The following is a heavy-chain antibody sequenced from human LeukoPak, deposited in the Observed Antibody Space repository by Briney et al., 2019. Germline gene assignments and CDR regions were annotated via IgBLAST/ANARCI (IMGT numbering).Heavy chain of an antibody. V-gene: IGHV1-18*04. CDR2: ISAYNGNT. Sequence: ASVKVSCKASGYTFTGYYMHWVRQAPGQGLEWMGWISAYNGNTNYAQKLQGRVTMTTDTSTSTAYMELRSLRSDDTAVYYCARSIVVVPAANRWGNWFDPWGQGTLVTVSS. CDR3: ARSIVVVPAANRWGNWFDP. J-gene: IGHJ5*02. D-gene: IGHD2-2*01. CDR1: GYTFTGYY.